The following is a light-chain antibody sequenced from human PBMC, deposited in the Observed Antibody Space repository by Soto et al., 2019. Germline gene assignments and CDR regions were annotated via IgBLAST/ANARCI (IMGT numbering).Light chain of an antibody. CDR1: TSNIAGNT. V-gene: IGLV1-44*01. J-gene: IGLJ7*01. CDR2: IDD. Sequence: QSALTQPPSLSGTPGQRVTISCSGSTSNIAGNTVHWYQHLPETAPKLLIDIDDQRPSGVPDRFSGSKSGTSASLAISGLQSEDEADYYCATWDDSLNAAVFGGGTKLTV. CDR3: ATWDDSLNAAV.